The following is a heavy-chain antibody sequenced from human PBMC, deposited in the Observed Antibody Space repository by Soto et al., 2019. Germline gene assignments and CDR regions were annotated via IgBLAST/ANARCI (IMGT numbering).Heavy chain of an antibody. CDR3: ARAAADCTTTKCYVIDY. J-gene: IGHJ4*02. CDR1: GYTFANYA. CDR2: INTGKGNT. Sequence: ASVKVSCKAFGYTFANYAIHWVRQAPGQRPEWMGWINTGKGNTEYSQEIQDRVTITRDTSASTAYLELSGLRSEDTAMYYCARAAADCTTTKCYVIDYWGQGTLVTVSS. D-gene: IGHD2-2*01. V-gene: IGHV1-3*04.